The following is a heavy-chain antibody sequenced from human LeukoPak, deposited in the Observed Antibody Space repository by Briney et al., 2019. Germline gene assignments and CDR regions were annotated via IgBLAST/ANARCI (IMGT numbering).Heavy chain of an antibody. CDR3: TRGAGTSWFGY. V-gene: IGHV1-2*02. CDR2: MNPNSGGT. Sequence: ASVKVSCKPSGYTFTVNYLHWVRQAPGQGLEWVGWMNPNSGGTGYAQKFQGRVTMTRDTSISTAYMELSSLTSDDTAVYYCTRGAGTSWFGYWGQGSLVTVSS. J-gene: IGHJ4*02. CDR1: GYTFTVNY. D-gene: IGHD2-2*01.